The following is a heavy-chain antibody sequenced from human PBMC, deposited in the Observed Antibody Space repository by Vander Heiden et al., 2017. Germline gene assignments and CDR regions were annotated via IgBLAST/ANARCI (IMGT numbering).Heavy chain of an antibody. D-gene: IGHD3-10*01. CDR3: ARLGFGELLLDY. CDR1: GGSTSSSSYY. Sequence: QLQLQESGPGLVKPSETLSLTCTVSGGSTSSSSYYWGWIRQPPGKGLEWIGSIYYSGSTYYNPSLKSRVTISADTSKNQFSLKLSSVTAADTAVYYCARLGFGELLLDYWGQGTLVTVSS. J-gene: IGHJ4*02. CDR2: IYYSGST. V-gene: IGHV4-39*01.